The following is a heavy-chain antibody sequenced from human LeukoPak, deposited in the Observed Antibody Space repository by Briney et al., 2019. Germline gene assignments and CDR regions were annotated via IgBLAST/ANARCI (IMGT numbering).Heavy chain of an antibody. D-gene: IGHD5-24*01. Sequence: SETLSLTCLVSGASVSSSHWNWIRQVPGKGLEWIGCLSYTGKTDYNPSPTSRVTISLDTSKNQVSLKLKSLTAADTAVYYCSEGYFEPFDHWGQGISVTVSS. CDR2: LSYTGKT. CDR1: GASVSSSH. J-gene: IGHJ4*02. V-gene: IGHV4-59*02. CDR3: SEGYFEPFDH.